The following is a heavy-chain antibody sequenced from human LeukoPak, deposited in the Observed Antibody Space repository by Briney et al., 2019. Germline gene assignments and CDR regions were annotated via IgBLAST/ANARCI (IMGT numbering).Heavy chain of an antibody. CDR1: GFTFSSYD. D-gene: IGHD3-10*01. V-gene: IGHV3-13*01. CDR3: ARGHFYGSTHAFDI. CDR2: IGTAGDT. J-gene: IGHJ3*02. Sequence: GGSLRLSCAASGFTFSSYDMHWVRQATGKGLEWVSAIGTAGDTYYPGSVKGRLTISRENAKNSLYLQMNSLRAGDTAVYYCARGHFYGSTHAFDIWGQGTMVTVSS.